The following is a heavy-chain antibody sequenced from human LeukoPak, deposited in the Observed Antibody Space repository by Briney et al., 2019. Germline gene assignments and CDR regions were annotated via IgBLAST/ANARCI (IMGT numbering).Heavy chain of an antibody. J-gene: IGHJ4*02. CDR2: ISGTGDTT. D-gene: IGHD1-26*01. CDR3: AREVGDFDY. V-gene: IGHV3-23*01. CDR1: GFTFSSFA. Sequence: GGSLRLSCAASGFTFSSFAMTWVRQAPGKGLEWVSVISGTGDTTYYADSVKGRFTISRDNSKNTLYLRMSSLRAEDTAVYYCAREVGDFDYWGQGALVAVSS.